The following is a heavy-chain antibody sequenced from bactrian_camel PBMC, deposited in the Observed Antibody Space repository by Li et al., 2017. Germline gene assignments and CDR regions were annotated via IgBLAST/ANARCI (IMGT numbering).Heavy chain of an antibody. CDR3: AARARRRPIPPSLNFEDYDY. Sequence: LVESGGGSVQAGGSLRLPCAVSGYTTDGNYPMDWFRQAPRMGWFRQAPGKEREGVASISADTFTSPYAHSVSGRFTISRDTTTNTLNLQMNSLKPEDTAMYYCAARARRRPIPPSLNFEDYDYWGQGTQVTVS. D-gene: IGHD4*01. V-gene: IGHV3S63*01. J-gene: IGHJ4*01. CDR1: GYTTDGNYP. CDR2: ISADTFTS.